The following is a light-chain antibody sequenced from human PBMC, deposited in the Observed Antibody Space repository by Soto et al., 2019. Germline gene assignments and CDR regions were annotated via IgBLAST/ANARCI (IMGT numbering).Light chain of an antibody. CDR1: SSDVGTYNL. Sequence: QSVLTQPASVSGSPGQSITISCTGTSSDVGTYNLVSWYQQRPGKAPKLMIYEGSKRPSGVSNRFSGSKSGNTASLTISGLQAEDEADYYCCSYAGSITYVFGTGTKVTAL. V-gene: IGLV2-23*01. J-gene: IGLJ1*01. CDR2: EGS. CDR3: CSYAGSITYV.